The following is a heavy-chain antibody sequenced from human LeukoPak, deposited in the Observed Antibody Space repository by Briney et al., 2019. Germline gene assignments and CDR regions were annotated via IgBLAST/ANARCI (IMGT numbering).Heavy chain of an antibody. CDR1: GYSISSGYY. CDR2: IYHSGST. J-gene: IGHJ4*02. Sequence: PSETLSLTCTVSGYSISSGYYWGWIRQPPGKGLEWIGSIYHSGSTYYNPSLKSRVTISVDTSKNQFSLKLSSVTAADTAVYYCASGGPWGHYFDYWGQGTLVTVSS. CDR3: ASGGPWGHYFDY. D-gene: IGHD2-15*01. V-gene: IGHV4-38-2*02.